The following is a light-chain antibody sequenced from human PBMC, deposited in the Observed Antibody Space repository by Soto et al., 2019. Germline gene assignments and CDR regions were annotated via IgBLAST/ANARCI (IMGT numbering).Light chain of an antibody. Sequence: DIQMTQSPSTLSAYVGDRVTITCRASQSINRWLAWYQQKPGKAPKLLIYDDSTLQSGVPSRFSGSGSGTQVTLTISSLQPDDFATYYCQQFHSYSLTVGGGTKVEIK. CDR1: QSINRW. J-gene: IGKJ4*01. V-gene: IGKV1-5*01. CDR2: DDS. CDR3: QQFHSYSLT.